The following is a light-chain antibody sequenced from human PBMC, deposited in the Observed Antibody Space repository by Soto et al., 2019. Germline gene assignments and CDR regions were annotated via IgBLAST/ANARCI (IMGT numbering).Light chain of an antibody. CDR3: QHFNSYPWT. CDR1: HSLIKW. V-gene: IGKV1-5*03. Sequence: DIQMTQSPTTLSASVGDRVTITCRASHSLIKWLAWYQQKPGKAPKLLINKASSLESGVPSRFSGSGSGTEFTLTISSLQPDDFATYYCQHFNSYPWTFGQGTKVDIK. J-gene: IGKJ1*01. CDR2: KAS.